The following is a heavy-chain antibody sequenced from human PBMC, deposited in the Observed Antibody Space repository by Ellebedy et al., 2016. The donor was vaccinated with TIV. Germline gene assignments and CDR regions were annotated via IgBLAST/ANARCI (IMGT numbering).Heavy chain of an antibody. Sequence: GESLKISXAASGFTFSSYAMSWVRQAPGKGLEWVSAISGSGGSTYYADSVKGRFTISRDNSKNTLYLQMNSLRAEDTAVYYCAKDLSSGVVVIPDAFDIWGQGTMVTVSS. J-gene: IGHJ3*02. CDR3: AKDLSSGVVVIPDAFDI. V-gene: IGHV3-23*01. CDR2: ISGSGGST. D-gene: IGHD3-22*01. CDR1: GFTFSSYA.